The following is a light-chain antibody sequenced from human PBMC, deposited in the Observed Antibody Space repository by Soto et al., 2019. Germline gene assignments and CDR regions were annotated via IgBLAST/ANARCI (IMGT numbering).Light chain of an antibody. J-gene: IGKJ1*01. CDR2: AAS. CDR1: QGINSY. V-gene: IGKV1-9*01. CDR3: EQLNSYPR. Sequence: DIRLTQSPSFLSASVGDRATITCRASQGINSYLAWYQQKPGKAPKLLIYAASTLQSGVPSRFSGSGSGTEFTITISSLQPEDFATYYCEQLNSYPRFGQGNKVEIK.